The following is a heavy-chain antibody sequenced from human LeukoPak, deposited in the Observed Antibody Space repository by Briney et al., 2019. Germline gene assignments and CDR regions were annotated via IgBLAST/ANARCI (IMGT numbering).Heavy chain of an antibody. V-gene: IGHV3-23*01. CDR3: AKDNGDWFGAFDI. CDR1: GFTFSSYA. Sequence: GGSLRLSCAASGFTFSSYAMSWVRQAPGKGLEWVSGISGSGGSTYYADFVKGRFTISRDNSKNTLYLQMNSLRAEDTAVYYCAKDNGDWFGAFDIWGQGTVVTVSS. J-gene: IGHJ3*02. CDR2: ISGSGGST. D-gene: IGHD3-10*01.